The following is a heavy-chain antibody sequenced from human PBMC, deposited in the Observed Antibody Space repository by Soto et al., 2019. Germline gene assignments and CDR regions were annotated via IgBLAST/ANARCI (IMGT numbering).Heavy chain of an antibody. V-gene: IGHV1-69*12. CDR2: IIPIFGTA. Sequence: QVQLVQSGAEVKKPGSSVKVSCKASGGTFSSYAISWVRQAPGQGLEWMGGIIPIFGTANYAQKFPGRVTITADEYTSTAYMERSSLRSEDTAVYDCARDTGNRADITIFRLDYWGQGTLVTVSS. D-gene: IGHD3-3*01. CDR1: GGTFSSYA. CDR3: ARDTGNRADITIFRLDY. J-gene: IGHJ4*02.